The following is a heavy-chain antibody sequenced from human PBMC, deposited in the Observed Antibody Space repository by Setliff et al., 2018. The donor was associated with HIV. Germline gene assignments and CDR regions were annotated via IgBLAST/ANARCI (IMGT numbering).Heavy chain of an antibody. CDR2: INHSGST. V-gene: IGHV4-34*01. CDR1: GGSFSGYY. J-gene: IGHJ3*02. D-gene: IGHD3-10*01. CDR3: ARVASGFRITMVRVRHAFDI. Sequence: PSETLSLTCAVYGGSFSGYYWSWIRQPPGKGLEWIGEINHSGSTNYNPSLKSRVTISVDTSKNQFSLKLSPVTAADTAVYYCARVASGFRITMVRVRHAFDIWGQGTMVTV.